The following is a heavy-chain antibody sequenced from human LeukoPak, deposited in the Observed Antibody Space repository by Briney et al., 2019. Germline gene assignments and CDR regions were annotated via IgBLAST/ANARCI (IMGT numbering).Heavy chain of an antibody. CDR2: IYYSGST. V-gene: IGHV4-59*01. D-gene: IGHD3-3*01. Sequence: SETLSLTCTVSGGSISSYYWSWIRQPPGKGLEWTGYIYYSGSTNYNPSLKSRVTISVDTSKNQFSLKLSSVTAADTAVYYCAGRLYDFWSGYLRYGMDVWGQGTTVTVSS. J-gene: IGHJ6*02. CDR1: GGSISSYY. CDR3: AGRLYDFWSGYLRYGMDV.